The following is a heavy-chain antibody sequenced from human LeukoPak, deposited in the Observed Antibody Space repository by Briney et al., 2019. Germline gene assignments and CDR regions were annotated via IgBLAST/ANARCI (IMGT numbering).Heavy chain of an antibody. J-gene: IGHJ4*02. V-gene: IGHV3-23*01. CDR1: GFSFSSYA. CDR2: ISGSGGST. CDR3: VGTFTVFGVVSTIE. D-gene: IGHD3-3*01. Sequence: GGSLRLSCADSGFSFSSYAMSWVRQAPGKGLEWVSAISGSGGSTYYADSVKGRFTISRDNSQNTVFLQMSSLRVDDTAAYYCVGTFTVFGVVSTIEWGQGTLVTVSS.